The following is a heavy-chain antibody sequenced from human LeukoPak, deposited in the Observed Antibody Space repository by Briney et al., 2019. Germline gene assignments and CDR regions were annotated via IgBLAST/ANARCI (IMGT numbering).Heavy chain of an antibody. Sequence: PSETLSLTCTVSGGSISSYYWSWIRQPPGKGLEWIGYIYYSGSTNYNPSLKSRVTISVDTSKNQFSLKLSSVTAADTAVYYCARALDSSGWYFDYWGQGTLATVSS. D-gene: IGHD6-19*01. CDR2: IYYSGST. CDR1: GGSISSYY. V-gene: IGHV4-59*01. CDR3: ARALDSSGWYFDY. J-gene: IGHJ4*02.